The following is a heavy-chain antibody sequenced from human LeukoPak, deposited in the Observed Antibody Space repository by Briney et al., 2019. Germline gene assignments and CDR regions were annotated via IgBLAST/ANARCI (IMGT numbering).Heavy chain of an antibody. CDR2: TYYSGST. CDR3: AREQPRGGFDY. V-gene: IGHV4-59*01. J-gene: IGHJ4*02. D-gene: IGHD3-10*01. Sequence: SETLSLTCTVSGGSISSNYWSWIRQPPGKGMEWIGYTYYSGSTNYNPSLKSRVTISVDTSKNQSSLKLSSVTAADTAVYYCAREQPRGGFDYWGQGTLVTVSS. CDR1: GGSISSNY.